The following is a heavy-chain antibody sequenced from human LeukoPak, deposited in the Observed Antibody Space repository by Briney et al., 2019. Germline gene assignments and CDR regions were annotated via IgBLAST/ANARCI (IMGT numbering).Heavy chain of an antibody. CDR2: ISAYNGNT. CDR1: AYTFSNYG. D-gene: IGHD3-10*01. Sequence: ASVEVSCKTSAYTFSNYGFNWVRQAPGQGLEWMGWISAYNGNTKYAQKFQGRFTMTTDTSTSTAYMELRSLTSDDTAVYYCARDLDGSGSYYTDYWGQGTLVTVSS. CDR3: ARDLDGSGSYYTDY. V-gene: IGHV1-18*01. J-gene: IGHJ4*02.